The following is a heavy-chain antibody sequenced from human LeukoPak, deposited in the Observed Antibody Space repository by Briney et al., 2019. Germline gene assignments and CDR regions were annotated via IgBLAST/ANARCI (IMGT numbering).Heavy chain of an antibody. V-gene: IGHV3-11*01. CDR3: ARFGDCSNAYCYLFSY. Sequence: GSLRLSCGASGFIFSDYYMSWIRLAPGRGLEWLSYISGSGNMIYYADSVKGRFTVSRDNAKNSLYLQMNSLRIEDTAVYYCARFGDCSNAYCYLFSYWGQGTLLTVSS. J-gene: IGHJ4*02. D-gene: IGHD2-15*01. CDR1: GFIFSDYY. CDR2: ISGSGNMI.